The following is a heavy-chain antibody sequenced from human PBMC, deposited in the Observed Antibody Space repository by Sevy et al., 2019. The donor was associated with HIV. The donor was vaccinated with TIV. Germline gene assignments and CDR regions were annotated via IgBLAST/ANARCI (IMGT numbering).Heavy chain of an antibody. Sequence: GGSLRLSCAATGFTFSNYAMHWVRQAPGKGLEWVSGISWNSGSIGYADSVKGRFTISRDNAKNSLYLQMNSLRAEDTALYYCAKGDEYSGSYYFDYWGQGTLVTVSS. CDR3: AKGDEYSGSYYFDY. J-gene: IGHJ4*02. D-gene: IGHD1-26*01. V-gene: IGHV3-9*01. CDR1: GFTFSNYA. CDR2: ISWNSGSI.